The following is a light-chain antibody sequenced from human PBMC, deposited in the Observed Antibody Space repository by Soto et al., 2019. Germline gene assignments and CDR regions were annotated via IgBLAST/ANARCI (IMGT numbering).Light chain of an antibody. V-gene: IGLV2-14*01. CDR2: DVS. CDR1: SGDIGRYDY. CDR3: CSFTTSDTRV. Sequence: QSVLTQPASVSGSPGQSITISCTGTSGDIGRYDYVSWFQQRPGKAPKLIIYDVSHRPSGVSNRFSGSKSGNTASLTISGLQAEDESDYYCCSFTTSDTRVFGTGTKVTVL. J-gene: IGLJ1*01.